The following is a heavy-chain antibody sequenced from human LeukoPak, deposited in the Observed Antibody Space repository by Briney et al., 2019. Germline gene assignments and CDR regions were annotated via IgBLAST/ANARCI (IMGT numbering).Heavy chain of an antibody. D-gene: IGHD3-22*01. J-gene: IGHJ4*02. CDR1: GFTFDDYG. CDR2: INWNGGST. CDR3: ARGSYDSWLPYFDY. V-gene: IGHV3-20*04. Sequence: PGGSLRLSCAASGFTFDDYGMSWVRQAPGKGLEWVSGINWNGGSTGYADSVKGRFTISRDNAKNSLYLQMNSLRAEDTALYYCARGSYDSWLPYFDYWGQGTLVTASS.